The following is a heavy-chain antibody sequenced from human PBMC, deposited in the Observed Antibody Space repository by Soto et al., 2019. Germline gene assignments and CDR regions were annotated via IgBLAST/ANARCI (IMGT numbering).Heavy chain of an antibody. CDR1: GGSFSGYY. CDR2: INHSGST. Sequence: SETLSLTCAVYGGSFSGYYWSWIRQPPGKGLEWIGEINHSGSTNYNPSLKSRVTISVDTSKNQFSLKLSSVTAADTAVYYCATGVKQQPDGNWFDPWGQGTLVT. D-gene: IGHD6-13*01. V-gene: IGHV4-34*01. J-gene: IGHJ5*02. CDR3: ATGVKQQPDGNWFDP.